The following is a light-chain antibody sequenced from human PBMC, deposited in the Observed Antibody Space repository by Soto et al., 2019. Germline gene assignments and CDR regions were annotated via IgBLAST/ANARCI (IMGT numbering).Light chain of an antibody. CDR2: EVS. CDR1: SSDIGGYNY. Sequence: QSALTQPASVSGSPGQSITISCTGTSSDIGGYNYVSWYQQNPGKAPKLMISEVSNRPSGVSNRFSGSKSGNTASLTISGLQAEDEADYYCSSYTSTNTYVFGTGTKVTVL. V-gene: IGLV2-14*01. CDR3: SSYTSTNTYV. J-gene: IGLJ1*01.